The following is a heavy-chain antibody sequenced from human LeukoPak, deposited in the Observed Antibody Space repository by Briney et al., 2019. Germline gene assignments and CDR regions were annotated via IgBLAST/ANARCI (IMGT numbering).Heavy chain of an antibody. D-gene: IGHD3-16*02. CDR1: GGSFSGYY. J-gene: IGHJ3*02. CDR3: ARGGDDYVWGSYRRNDAFDI. CDR2: INHSGST. Sequence: SETLSLTCAVYGGSFSGYYWSWIRQPPGKGLEWIGEINHSGSTYYNPSLKSRVTISVDTSKNQFSLKLSSVTAADTAVYYCARGGDDYVWGSYRRNDAFDIWGQGTMVTVSS. V-gene: IGHV4-34*01.